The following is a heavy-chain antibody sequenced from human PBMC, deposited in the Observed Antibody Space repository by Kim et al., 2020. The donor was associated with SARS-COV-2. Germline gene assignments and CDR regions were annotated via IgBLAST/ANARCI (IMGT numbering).Heavy chain of an antibody. CDR3: ARDSSIAARMDV. J-gene: IGHJ6*02. Sequence: NYAQKRQGSVTMTTDTSTSTAYMELRSLRSDDTAVYYCARDSSIAARMDVWGQGTTVTVSS. V-gene: IGHV1-18*01. D-gene: IGHD6-6*01.